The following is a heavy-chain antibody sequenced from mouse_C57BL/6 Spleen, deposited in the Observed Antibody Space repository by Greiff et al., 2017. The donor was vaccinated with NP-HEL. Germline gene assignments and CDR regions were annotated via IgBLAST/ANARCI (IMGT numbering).Heavy chain of an antibody. V-gene: IGHV1-50*01. D-gene: IGHD6-1*01. Sequence: QVQLQQPGAELVKPGASVKLSCKASGYTFTSYWMQWVKQRPGQGLEWIGEIDPSDSYTNYNQKFKGKATLTVDTSSSTAYMQLCSLTSEDSAVYYCARASPGKYLDYWGQGTTLTVSS. J-gene: IGHJ2*01. CDR1: GYTFTSYW. CDR3: ARASPGKYLDY. CDR2: IDPSDSYT.